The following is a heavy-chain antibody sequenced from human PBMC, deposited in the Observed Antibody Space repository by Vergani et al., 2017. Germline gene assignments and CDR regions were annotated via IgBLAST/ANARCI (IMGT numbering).Heavy chain of an antibody. J-gene: IGHJ3*02. D-gene: IGHD1-1*01. V-gene: IGHV3-7*03. Sequence: EVEVVESGGGLVQPGGSLRLSCAASGFRFSNYWMHWLRQAPGKGLERVAAIKGDGSAKQYVESVKGRFTISRDNAKSSLYLQMNSLQTEDTALYYCVRVKGSNWNDHLYDIWGQGTLVTVSS. CDR3: VRVKGSNWNDHLYDI. CDR1: GFRFSNYW. CDR2: IKGDGSAK.